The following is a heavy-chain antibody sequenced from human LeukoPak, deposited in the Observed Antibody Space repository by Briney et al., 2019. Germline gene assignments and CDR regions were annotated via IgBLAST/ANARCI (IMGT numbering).Heavy chain of an antibody. Sequence: ASVKVSCKASGYTFTGYYMHWVRQAPGQGLEWMGWINPNSGGTNYAQNFQGRVTMTTDTSTSTAYMELRGLRSDDSAVYYCTRGKRYEDYWGQGTLVTVSS. CDR3: TRGKRYEDY. D-gene: IGHD3-3*01. CDR2: INPNSGGT. CDR1: GYTFTGYY. J-gene: IGHJ4*02. V-gene: IGHV1-2*02.